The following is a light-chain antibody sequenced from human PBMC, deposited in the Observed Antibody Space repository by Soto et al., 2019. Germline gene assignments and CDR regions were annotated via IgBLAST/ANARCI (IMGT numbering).Light chain of an antibody. V-gene: IGKV3-20*01. CDR1: QSVSSSY. Sequence: EIVLTQSPGTLSLSPGERATLSCRASQSVSSSYLAWYQQKPGQAPRLLIYGASSRATGIPDRFSGSGSGTDFTLTIIRLEPEDFPVYYCQQYGSSPQTFGQGTKVEIK. CDR3: QQYGSSPQT. CDR2: GAS. J-gene: IGKJ1*01.